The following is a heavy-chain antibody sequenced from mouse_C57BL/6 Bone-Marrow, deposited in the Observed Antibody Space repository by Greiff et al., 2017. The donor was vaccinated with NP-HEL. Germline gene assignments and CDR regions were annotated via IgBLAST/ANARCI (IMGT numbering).Heavy chain of an antibody. D-gene: IGHD1-1*01. CDR1: GFTFSSYG. Sequence: EVMLVESGGDLVKPGGSLKLSCAASGFTFSSYGMSWVRQTPDKRLEWVATISSGGSYTYVPDSVKGRFTISRDNVKNTPYLQMSSLKSEDTALYCCARREYYGNSSAWFAYWGRGNLVTVSA. V-gene: IGHV5-6*02. CDR3: ARREYYGNSSAWFAY. CDR2: ISSGGSYT. J-gene: IGHJ3*01.